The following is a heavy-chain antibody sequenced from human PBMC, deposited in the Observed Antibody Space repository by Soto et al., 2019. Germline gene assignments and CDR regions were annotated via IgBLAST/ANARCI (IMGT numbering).Heavy chain of an antibody. CDR2: IYGSGGT. V-gene: IGHV4-4*07. CDR1: GGSISHYY. D-gene: IGHD3-3*01. J-gene: IGHJ4*02. CDR3: ARCVRSAYDF. Sequence: VQLQESGPGLVKPSETLSLTCTVSGGSISHYYWSWIRQPAGKGLEWIGRIYGSGGTNYNPSLKSRVTMLVDTSQNQFALWLTSVWAADTAVYFGARCVRSAYDFRGQGNLVSVPS.